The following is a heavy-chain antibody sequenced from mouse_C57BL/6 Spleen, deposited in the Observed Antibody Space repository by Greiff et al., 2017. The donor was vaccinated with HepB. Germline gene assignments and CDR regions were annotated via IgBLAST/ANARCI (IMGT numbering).Heavy chain of an antibody. CDR1: GFTFSDYY. V-gene: IGHV5-12*01. J-gene: IGHJ1*03. Sequence: DVMLVESGGGLVQPGGSLKLSCAASGFTFSDYYMYWVRQTPEKRLEWVAYISNGGGSTYYPDTVKGRFTISRDNAKNTLYLQMSRLKSEDTAMYYCAIHLDYGYDWYFDVWGTGTTVTVSS. CDR3: AIHLDYGYDWYFDV. D-gene: IGHD2-2*01. CDR2: ISNGGGST.